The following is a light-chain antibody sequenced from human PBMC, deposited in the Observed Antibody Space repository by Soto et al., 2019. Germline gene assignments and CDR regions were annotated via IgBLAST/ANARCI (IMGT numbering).Light chain of an antibody. J-gene: IGKJ5*01. V-gene: IGKV3D-15*01. CDR2: GAS. CDR3: QQYNNWPIT. CDR1: LSLSRN. Sequence: EILMTQSPAALSVSPGESATLSCRASLSLSRNLAWYQQKPGRAPRLLIYGASTRATGTPARFSGSGSGTKFTLSISSLQSEDFAVYYCQQYNNWPITFGQGTRLEIK.